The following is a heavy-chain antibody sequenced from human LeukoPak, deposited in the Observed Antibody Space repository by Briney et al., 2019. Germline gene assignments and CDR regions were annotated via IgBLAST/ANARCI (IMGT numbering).Heavy chain of an antibody. CDR3: AKAGGYSSGWYS. CDR1: GFTFSSYW. Sequence: GGSLRLSCAASGFTFSSYWMSWVRQAPGKGLEWVSAISGSGGSTYYADSVKGRFTISRDNSKNTLYLQMNSLRAEDTAVYYCAKAGGYSSGWYSWGQGTLVTVSS. CDR2: ISGSGGST. V-gene: IGHV3-23*01. D-gene: IGHD6-19*01. J-gene: IGHJ4*02.